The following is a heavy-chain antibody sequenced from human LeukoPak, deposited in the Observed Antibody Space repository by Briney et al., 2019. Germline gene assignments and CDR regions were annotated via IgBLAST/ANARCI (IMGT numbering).Heavy chain of an antibody. J-gene: IGHJ4*02. V-gene: IGHV1-8*02. CDR3: ARVPRGYDLGGGEDY. CDR2: MNPNGGNR. CDR1: GYTFTGYY. Sequence: ASVKVSCKASGYTFTGYYMHWVRQATGQGLEWMGWMNPNGGNRGYAQRFQGRVTMTRNTSISTAYMELSSLSSEDTAVYYCARVPRGYDLGGGEDYWGQGTLVTVSS. D-gene: IGHD5-12*01.